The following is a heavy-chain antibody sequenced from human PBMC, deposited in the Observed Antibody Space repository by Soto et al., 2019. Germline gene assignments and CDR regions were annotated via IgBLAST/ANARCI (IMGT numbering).Heavy chain of an antibody. CDR3: AREVAGGGTLNWFDP. Sequence: ASVKVSCKASGYNFSDYYIHWVRQAPGQGLEWLGWVSPKSGGTNYAQKFKGRVTMTRDTSSNTVYMDLSGLKSDDTAVFYCAREVAGGGTLNWFDPWGQGPMVTASS. J-gene: IGHJ5*02. CDR1: GYNFSDYY. V-gene: IGHV1-2*02. CDR2: VSPKSGGT. D-gene: IGHD2-8*02.